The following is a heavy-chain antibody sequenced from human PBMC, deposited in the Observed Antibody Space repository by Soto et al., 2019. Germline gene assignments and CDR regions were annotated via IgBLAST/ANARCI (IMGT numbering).Heavy chain of an antibody. CDR2: TSYNENNK. D-gene: IGHD6-6*01. CDR1: GFTFSSYD. V-gene: IGHV3-30*18. J-gene: IGHJ6*02. Sequence: PGGSLRLSCAASGFTFSSYDMHWVRQAPGKGLEWVSVTSYNENNKYYADSVKGRFTISRDNSMNTLYLQMNSLRAEDAAVYYCAKSLSIQVGPNYDLGVWGQGTTFTVAS. CDR3: AKSLSIQVGPNYDLGV.